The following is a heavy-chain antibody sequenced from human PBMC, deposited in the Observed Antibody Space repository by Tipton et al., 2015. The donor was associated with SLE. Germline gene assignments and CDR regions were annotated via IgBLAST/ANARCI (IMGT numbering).Heavy chain of an antibody. Sequence: SLRLSCAASGFTFSSYWMHWVRQAPGKGLVWVSRIKSDGSFTSYADSVKGRFTISRDNAKKSLVLQMNSLRAEDTALYYCAKDGGDFFDSWGQGTLVTVSS. J-gene: IGHJ4*02. CDR2: IKSDGSFT. D-gene: IGHD3-16*01. CDR1: GFTFSSYW. CDR3: AKDGGDFFDS. V-gene: IGHV3-74*01.